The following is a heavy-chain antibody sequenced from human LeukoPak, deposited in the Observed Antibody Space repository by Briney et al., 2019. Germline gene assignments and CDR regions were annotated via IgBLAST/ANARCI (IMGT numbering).Heavy chain of an antibody. V-gene: IGHV4-34*01. CDR1: GGSFSGYY. D-gene: IGHD3-22*01. Sequence: SETLSLTCAVYGGSFSGYYWSWIRQPPGKGLEWIGEINHSGSTNYNPSLKSQVTISVDTSKNQFSLKLSSVTAADTAVYYCARGENQDTYYYDSSGYAFDIWGQGTMVTVSS. CDR3: ARGENQDTYYYDSSGYAFDI. CDR2: INHSGST. J-gene: IGHJ3*02.